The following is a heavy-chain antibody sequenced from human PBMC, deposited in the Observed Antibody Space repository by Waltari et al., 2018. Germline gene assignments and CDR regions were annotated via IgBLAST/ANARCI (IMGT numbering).Heavy chain of an antibody. D-gene: IGHD3-16*01. CDR2: IIPIFGTA. Sequence: QVQLVQSGAEVKKPGSSVKVSCKASGGPFRSYAISWVRQDPGQGLEWMGRIIPIFGTANYAQKFQGRVTITADKSTSTAYMELSSLRSEDTAVYYCARQDDYIWGRTYYGMDVWGQGTTVTVSS. CDR1: GGPFRSYA. J-gene: IGHJ6*02. CDR3: ARQDDYIWGRTYYGMDV. V-gene: IGHV1-69*08.